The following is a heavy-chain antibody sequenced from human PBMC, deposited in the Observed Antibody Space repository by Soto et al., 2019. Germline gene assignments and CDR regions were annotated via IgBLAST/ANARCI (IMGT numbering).Heavy chain of an antibody. CDR1: GFTFSNYG. V-gene: IGHV3-30*18. Sequence: QVQLVESGGGVVQPGKSLRLSCAASGFTFSNYGMHWVRQAPGKGLEWVAVMSYDGSNKYYADSAKGRFTISRDNSKNTLYLQMNSLGPEDTAVYYCAKDHVFGSSSPDYWGQGTLVTVSS. CDR2: MSYDGSNK. D-gene: IGHD6-6*01. CDR3: AKDHVFGSSSPDY. J-gene: IGHJ4*02.